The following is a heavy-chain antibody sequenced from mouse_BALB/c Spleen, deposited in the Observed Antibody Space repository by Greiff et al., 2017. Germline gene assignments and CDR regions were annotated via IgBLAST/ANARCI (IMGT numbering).Heavy chain of an antibody. CDR1: GFNIKDTY. Sequence: EVKLMESGAELVKPGASVKLSCTASGFNIKDTYMHWVKQRPEQGLEWIGRIDPANGNTKYDPKFQGKATITADTSSNTAYLQLSSLTSEDTAVYYCARENYYGSSTLDYWGQGTTLTVSS. J-gene: IGHJ2*01. CDR2: IDPANGNT. V-gene: IGHV14-3*02. CDR3: ARENYYGSSTLDY. D-gene: IGHD1-1*01.